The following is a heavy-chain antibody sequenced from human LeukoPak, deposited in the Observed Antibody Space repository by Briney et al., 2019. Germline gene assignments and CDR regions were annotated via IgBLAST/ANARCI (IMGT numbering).Heavy chain of an antibody. V-gene: IGHV3-21*01. Sequence: GGSLRLSCAASGFTFSSYSMNWVRQAPGKGLEWVSSISSSSSYIYYADSVKGRFTISRDNAQNSLYLQMNDLRVEDTAVYYCARMYDFWSGYLYWGQGALVTVSS. CDR1: GFTFSSYS. CDR2: ISSSSSYI. D-gene: IGHD3-3*01. CDR3: ARMYDFWSGYLY. J-gene: IGHJ4*02.